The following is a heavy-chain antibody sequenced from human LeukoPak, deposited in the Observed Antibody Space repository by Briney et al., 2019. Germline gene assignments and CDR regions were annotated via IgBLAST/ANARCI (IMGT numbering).Heavy chain of an antibody. J-gene: IGHJ4*02. CDR1: GGPISTFS. CDR2: IYSRST. D-gene: IGHD6-19*01. CDR3: ARDTTVASGIKY. Sequence: SETLSLTCTVSGGPISTFSWSWLRQSPGKGPEWIGSIYSRSTNFNPSFKSRVAISVDTSKNQFSLRLNSLTTADTAVYYCARDTTVASGIKYWGQGTLVTVSS. V-gene: IGHV4-59*01.